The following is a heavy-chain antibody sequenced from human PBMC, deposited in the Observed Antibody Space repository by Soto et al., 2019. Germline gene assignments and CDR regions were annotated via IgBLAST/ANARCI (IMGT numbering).Heavy chain of an antibody. J-gene: IGHJ4*02. CDR2: IFHGGST. D-gene: IGHD5-12*01. Sequence: QVQLQESGPGLVKPSGTLSLTCAVSGGSISSNAWWSWVRQPPGKGLEWIGEIFHGGSTNYNPSLKSRIPMLVDKSKNQFSLNLTSVAAADTAVYFCARENVDIVAPPSYYFDYWGQGTLVTVSS. V-gene: IGHV4-4*02. CDR3: ARENVDIVAPPSYYFDY. CDR1: GGSISSNAW.